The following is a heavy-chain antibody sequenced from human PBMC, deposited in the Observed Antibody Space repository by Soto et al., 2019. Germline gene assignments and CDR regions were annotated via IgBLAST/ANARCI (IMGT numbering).Heavy chain of an antibody. Sequence: SQTLSLTFVISGDSVSSNTVAWNWIRQSPSGGLEWLGRTYYRSKWPHDYAVSVESRITINPDTSKNQFSLQLDSVTPADTAVYFCARDSPGYGDYVLFDYWGQGTRVTVSS. CDR3: ARDSPGYGDYVLFDY. CDR1: GDSVSSNTVA. J-gene: IGHJ4*02. CDR2: TYYRSKWPH. V-gene: IGHV6-1*01. D-gene: IGHD4-17*01.